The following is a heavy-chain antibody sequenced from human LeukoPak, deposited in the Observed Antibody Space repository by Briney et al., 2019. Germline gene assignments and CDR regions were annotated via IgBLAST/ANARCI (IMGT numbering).Heavy chain of an antibody. CDR1: GFTFSRSV. CDR3: AKDASSVTGTIFDY. J-gene: IGHJ4*02. V-gene: IGHV3-30-3*01. Sequence: GGSLRLSCAASGFTFSRSVMHWVRQAPGKGLEWVAVISYDGSSKFYADSVKGRFSIFRDNSKNTLYLQMNSLRAEDTAVYYCAKDASSVTGTIFDYWGQGTLVTVSS. D-gene: IGHD6-19*01. CDR2: ISYDGSSK.